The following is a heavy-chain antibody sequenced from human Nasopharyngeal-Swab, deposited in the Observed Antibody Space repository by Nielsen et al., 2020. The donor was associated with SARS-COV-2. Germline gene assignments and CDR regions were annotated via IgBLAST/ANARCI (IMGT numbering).Heavy chain of an antibody. CDR3: TRPCSSSWYYFDH. Sequence: VRQAPGKGLEWVGRIKSKADGGTTEYAAPVKGRFTISRDDSRNTQSLQMNSLKTEDTAVYYCTRPCSSSWYYFDHWGQGTLVTVSS. J-gene: IGHJ4*02. D-gene: IGHD6-13*01. V-gene: IGHV3-15*01. CDR2: IKSKADGGTT.